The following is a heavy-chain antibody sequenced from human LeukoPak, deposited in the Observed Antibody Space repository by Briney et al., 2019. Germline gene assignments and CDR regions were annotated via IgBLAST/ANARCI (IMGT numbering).Heavy chain of an antibody. CDR1: GYTFTDYY. V-gene: IGHV1-2*04. D-gene: IGHD3-16*01. CDR3: ARSLYYVDAFDI. CDR2: INPNSGDT. J-gene: IGHJ3*02. Sequence: ASVKVSCKASGYTFTDYYMHWARQAPGQGLEWMGWINPNSGDTNFAQRFQGWVTTTRDTSISTAYMELSRLRSDDTGVYYCARSLYYVDAFDIWGQGTMVTVSS.